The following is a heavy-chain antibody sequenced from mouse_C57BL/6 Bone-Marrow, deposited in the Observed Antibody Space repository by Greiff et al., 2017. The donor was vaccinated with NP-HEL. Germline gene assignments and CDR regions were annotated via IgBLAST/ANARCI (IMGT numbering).Heavy chain of an antibody. J-gene: IGHJ1*03. D-gene: IGHD2-2*01. CDR3: ARRMWLRRYWYFDV. V-gene: IGHV1-55*01. CDR1: GYTFTSYW. CDR2: IYPGSGST. Sequence: QVQLQQPGAELVKPGASVKMSCKASGYTFTSYWITWVKQRPGQGLEWIGDIYPGSGSTTYNEKFKSKATLTVDTSSSTAYMQLSSLTSEDSAVYYCARRMWLRRYWYFDVWGTGTTVTVSS.